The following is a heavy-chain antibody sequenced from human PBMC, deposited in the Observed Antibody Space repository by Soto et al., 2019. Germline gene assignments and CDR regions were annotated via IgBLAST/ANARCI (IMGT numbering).Heavy chain of an antibody. CDR1: GFTFSSYS. CDR3: ARDRGEAYYYYYYCIYV. CDR2: ISSSSSYI. V-gene: IGHV3-21*01. D-gene: IGHD2-21*01. J-gene: IGHJ6*01. Sequence: PGGSLRLSCAASGFTFSSYSMNWVRQAPGKGLEWVSSISSSSSYIYYADSVKGRFTISRDNAKNSLYLQMNSLRAEDTAVYYCARDRGEAYYYYYYCIYVWRKGTTVTVAS.